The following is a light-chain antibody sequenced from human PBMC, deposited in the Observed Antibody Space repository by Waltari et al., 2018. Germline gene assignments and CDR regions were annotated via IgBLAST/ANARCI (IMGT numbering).Light chain of an antibody. CDR3: QQYNNWPLT. Sequence: EIVMTQSPATLSVSPGERATLSCRASQSVSNNLAWYQQKPGQAPRLLIYGAYTRATGIPARFSGSGSGTEFTLTISRMQSEDFAVYYCQQYNNWPLTFGGGTKVEIK. J-gene: IGKJ4*01. CDR1: QSVSNN. CDR2: GAY. V-gene: IGKV3-15*01.